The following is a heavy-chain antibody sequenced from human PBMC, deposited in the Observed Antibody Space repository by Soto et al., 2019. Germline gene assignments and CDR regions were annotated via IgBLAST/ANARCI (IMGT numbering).Heavy chain of an antibody. D-gene: IGHD3-10*01. J-gene: IGHJ4*02. CDR2: INHSGST. Sequence: SETLSLTCAVSGGSFSGYYWSWIRQPPGKGLEWIGEINHSGSTNYNPSLKSRVTISVDTSKNQFSLKLSAVTAADTAVYYCARGSRITMVRGVAPPLGYWGQGTLVTVSS. CDR3: ARGSRITMVRGVAPPLGY. CDR1: GGSFSGYY. V-gene: IGHV4-34*01.